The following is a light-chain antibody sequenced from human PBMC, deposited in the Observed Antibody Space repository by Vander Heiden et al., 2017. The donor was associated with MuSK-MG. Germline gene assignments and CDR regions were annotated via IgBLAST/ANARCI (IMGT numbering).Light chain of an antibody. Sequence: AIRMTQSPSSLSASTGDRVTITCRASQGISSYLAWCQQKPGKAPKLLIYAASTLQSGVPSRFSGSGSGTDFTLTISCLQSEDFATYYCQQDDSYPWTFGQGTKVEIK. CDR3: QQDDSYPWT. J-gene: IGKJ1*01. V-gene: IGKV1-8*01. CDR1: QGISSY. CDR2: AAS.